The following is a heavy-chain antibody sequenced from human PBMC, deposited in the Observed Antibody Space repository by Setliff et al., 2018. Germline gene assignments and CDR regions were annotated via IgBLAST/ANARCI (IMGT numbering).Heavy chain of an antibody. CDR3: ATRPKYYYASGSRQVDY. J-gene: IGHJ4*02. CDR1: GYTFTSYA. CDR2: INPSGGST. V-gene: IGHV1-46*01. Sequence: ASVKVSCKASGYTFTSYAMHWVRQAPGQRLEWMGIINPSGGSTSYAQKFQGRVTMTRDTSTSTVYMELSSLRSEDTAVYYCATRPKYYYASGSRQVDYWGQGTLVTVSS. D-gene: IGHD3-10*01.